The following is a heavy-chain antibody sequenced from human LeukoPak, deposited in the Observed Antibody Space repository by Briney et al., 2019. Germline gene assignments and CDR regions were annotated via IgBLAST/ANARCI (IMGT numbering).Heavy chain of an antibody. J-gene: IGHJ4*02. CDR2: INPNSGGT. CDR3: ARAGWGDWLTLDY. D-gene: IGHD2-21*02. V-gene: IGHV1-2*02. Sequence: GASVKVSCKVSGYTLTELSMHWVRQAPGQGLEWMGWINPNSGGTNYAQKFQGRVTMTRDTSISTAYMELSRLRSDDTAVYYCARAGWGDWLTLDYWGQGTLVTVSS. CDR1: GYTLTELS.